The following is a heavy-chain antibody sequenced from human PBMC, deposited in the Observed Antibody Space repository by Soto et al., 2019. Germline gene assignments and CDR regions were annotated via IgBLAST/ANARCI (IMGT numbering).Heavy chain of an antibody. V-gene: IGHV3-23*01. CDR3: AKDTSHYGSGSLGY. J-gene: IGHJ4*02. CDR1: GFTFSSYA. CDR2: ISGSGGST. Sequence: GGSLSLSCAASGFTFSSYAMSWVRQAPGKGLEWVSAISGSGGSTYYADSVKGRFTISRDNSKNTLYLQMNSLRAEDTAVYYCAKDTSHYGSGSLGYWGQGTLVTVSS. D-gene: IGHD3-10*01.